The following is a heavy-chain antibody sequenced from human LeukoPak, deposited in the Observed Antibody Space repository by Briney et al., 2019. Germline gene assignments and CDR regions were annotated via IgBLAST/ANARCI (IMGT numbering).Heavy chain of an antibody. V-gene: IGHV3-48*03. Sequence: PGGSLRLSCAASGFNFSASAMHWVRQAPGKGLEWVSYISNSGSTIYYADSVKGRFTISRDNAKNSLYLQMNSLRAEDTAVYYCARDGKDYDLWSGQHYFDYWGQGTLVTVSS. CDR2: ISNSGSTI. CDR3: ARDGKDYDLWSGQHYFDY. J-gene: IGHJ4*02. D-gene: IGHD3-3*01. CDR1: GFNFSASA.